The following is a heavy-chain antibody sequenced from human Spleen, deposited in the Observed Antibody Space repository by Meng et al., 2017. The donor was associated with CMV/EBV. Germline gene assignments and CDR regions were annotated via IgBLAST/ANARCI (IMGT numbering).Heavy chain of an antibody. CDR1: GFTFSSYA. CDR3: ARGLRFLEWLLYRGAFDI. D-gene: IGHD3-3*01. CDR2: ISYDGSNK. J-gene: IGHJ3*02. Sequence: GGSLRLSCAASGFTFSSYAMHWVRQAPGKGLEWVAVISYDGSNKYYADSVKGRFTISRDNSKNTLYLQMNSLRAEDTAVYYCARGLRFLEWLLYRGAFDIWGQGTMVTVSS. V-gene: IGHV3-30*04.